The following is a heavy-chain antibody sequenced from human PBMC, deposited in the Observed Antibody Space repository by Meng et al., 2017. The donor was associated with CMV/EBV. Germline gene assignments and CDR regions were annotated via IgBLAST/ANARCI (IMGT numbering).Heavy chain of an antibody. D-gene: IGHD3-10*01. CDR3: AREGSFDGEFSHYYYGMDV. Sequence: ESLKISCTVSGGSISSYYWNWIRQPPGKGLEWIGYIYYSGSTNHNPSLKSRVTISVDTSKNQFSLKLSSVTAADTAVYYCAREGSFDGEFSHYYYGMDVWGQGTTVTVSS. J-gene: IGHJ6*02. CDR2: IYYSGST. V-gene: IGHV4-59*01. CDR1: GGSISSYY.